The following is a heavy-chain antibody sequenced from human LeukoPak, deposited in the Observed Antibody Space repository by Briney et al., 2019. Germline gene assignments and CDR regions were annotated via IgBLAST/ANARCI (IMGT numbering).Heavy chain of an antibody. CDR3: AREQKRGYYFDY. V-gene: IGHV1-69*06. J-gene: IGHJ4*02. CDR2: IIPIFGTA. CDR1: GGTSSSYA. Sequence: SVKVSCKASGGTSSSYAISWVRQAPGQGLEWMGGIIPIFGTANYAQKFQGRVTITADKSTSTAYMELSSLRSEDTAVYYCAREQKRGYYFDYWGQGTLVTVSS. D-gene: IGHD5-12*01.